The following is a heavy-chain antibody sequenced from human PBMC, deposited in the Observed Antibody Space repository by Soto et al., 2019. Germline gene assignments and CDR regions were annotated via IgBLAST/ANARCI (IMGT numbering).Heavy chain of an antibody. Sequence: SETLSLTCTVSGGSISSYYWSWIRQPAGRGLEWIGRIYASGSTNYNPSLKSRVTMSVDTSKNQFSLKLSSVTAADTAVYYCARVLPYDFWSGYYPSDAFDIWGQGTMVT. J-gene: IGHJ3*02. V-gene: IGHV4-4*07. CDR2: IYASGST. CDR3: ARVLPYDFWSGYYPSDAFDI. D-gene: IGHD3-3*01. CDR1: GGSISSYY.